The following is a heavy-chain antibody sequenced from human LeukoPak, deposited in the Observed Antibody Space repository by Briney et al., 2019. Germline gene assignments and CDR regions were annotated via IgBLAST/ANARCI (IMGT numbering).Heavy chain of an antibody. J-gene: IGHJ4*02. V-gene: IGHV4-59*01. CDR2: IYHSGST. Sequence: SETLSLTCTVSGGSISSYYWSWIRQPPGKELEWIGYIYHSGSTNCNPSLKGRVTISVDTSENQFSLKLSSVTAADTAVYYCARHDYSNYIVFNYWGQGTPVTVSS. CDR3: ARHDYSNYIVFNY. D-gene: IGHD4-11*01. CDR1: GGSISSYY.